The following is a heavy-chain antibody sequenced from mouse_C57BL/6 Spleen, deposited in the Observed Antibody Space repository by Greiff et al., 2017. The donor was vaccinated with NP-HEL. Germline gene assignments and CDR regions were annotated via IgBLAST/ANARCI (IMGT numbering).Heavy chain of an antibody. Sequence: EVMLVESGGGLVKPGGSLKLSCAASGFTFSDYGMHWVRQAPEKGLEWVAYISSGSSTIYYAATVKGRFTISRDNAKNTLFLQMTSLRSEDTAIYYCARRYYDPAWFAYWGQGTLVTVSA. V-gene: IGHV5-17*01. CDR1: GFTFSDYG. D-gene: IGHD2-4*01. CDR2: ISSGSSTI. J-gene: IGHJ3*01. CDR3: ARRYYDPAWFAY.